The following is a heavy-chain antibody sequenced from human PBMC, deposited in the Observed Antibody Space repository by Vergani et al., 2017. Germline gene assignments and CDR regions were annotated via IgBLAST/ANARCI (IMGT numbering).Heavy chain of an antibody. J-gene: IGHJ3*02. CDR1: GYTFTSYD. CDR2: MNPNSGNT. D-gene: IGHD3-16*01. Sequence: QVQLVQSGAEVKKPGASVKVSCKASGYTFTSYDINWVRQATGQGLEWMGWMNPNSGNTGYAQKFQGRVTMTRNTSINTAYMELRSLGSDDTAVYYCVRDKGDFNAFDIWGQGTMVTVSS. CDR3: VRDKGDFNAFDI. V-gene: IGHV1-8*01.